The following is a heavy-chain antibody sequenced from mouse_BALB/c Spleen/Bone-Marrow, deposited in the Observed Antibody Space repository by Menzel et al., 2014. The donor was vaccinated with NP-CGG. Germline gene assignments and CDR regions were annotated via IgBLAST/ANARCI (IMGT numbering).Heavy chain of an antibody. J-gene: IGHJ2*01. D-gene: IGHD4-1*01. CDR1: GFNIKDTY. CDR2: IDPASDYT. V-gene: IGHV14-3*02. Sequence: EVQLQQSGAELVKPGASVKLSCTASGFNIKDTYKHWVKQRPEQGLEWIGRIDPASDYTQFDSKFQGKATITADTSSNTAYLQLSSLTSEDTAVYYCATLTGSFDYWGQGTTLTVSS. CDR3: ATLTGSFDY.